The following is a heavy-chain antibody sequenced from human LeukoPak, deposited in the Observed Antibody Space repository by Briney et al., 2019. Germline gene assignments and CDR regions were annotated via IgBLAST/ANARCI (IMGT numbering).Heavy chain of an antibody. CDR3: ARGLSYDFWSGYYYFDY. CDR2: IYYSWST. V-gene: IGHV4-59*01. D-gene: IGHD3-3*01. Sequence: SETLSLTCTVSCVSIRTYYWSWVRQPPGKGLDWIGYIYYSWSTNYNPSLTSRVTISVDTSKNQFSLKLSSVTAADTAVYYCARGLSYDFWSGYYYFDYWGQGTLVTPSS. CDR1: CVSIRTYY. J-gene: IGHJ4*02.